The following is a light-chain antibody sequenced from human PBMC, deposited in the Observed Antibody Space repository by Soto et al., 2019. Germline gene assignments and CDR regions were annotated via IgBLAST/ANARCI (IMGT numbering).Light chain of an antibody. J-gene: IGLJ2*01. CDR2: RNN. Sequence: QSVLTQPPSASGTPGQRVTISCSGSSSNIGSNFIYWYQQLPGTAPKLLIYRNNERPSGVPDRFSGSKSGPSASLAISGLRSEDEADSHCAAWDDSLSGVLFGGVTKLTVL. V-gene: IGLV1-47*01. CDR3: AAWDDSLSGVL. CDR1: SSNIGSNF.